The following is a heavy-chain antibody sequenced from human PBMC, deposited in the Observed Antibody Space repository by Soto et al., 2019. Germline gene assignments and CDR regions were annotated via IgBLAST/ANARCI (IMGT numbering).Heavy chain of an antibody. J-gene: IGHJ4*02. CDR1: GYTFTSYG. CDR3: ARGRYGDY. Sequence: QVHLVQSGAEVKKPGASVKVSCKASGYTFTSYGITWVRQAPGQGLEWMGWISAHNGNTDYAQKLQGRVIVTRDTSTITAYMELRSLRSDDTAMYYCARGRYGDYWGQGALVTVSS. V-gene: IGHV1-18*01. CDR2: ISAHNGNT. D-gene: IGHD1-1*01.